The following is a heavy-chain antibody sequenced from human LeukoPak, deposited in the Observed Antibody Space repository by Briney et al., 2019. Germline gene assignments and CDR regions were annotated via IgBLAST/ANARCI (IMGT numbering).Heavy chain of an antibody. Sequence: SETLSLTCTVSGGSITTDCWIWIRQPPGKGLEWIAYIYSSGMTKYNPSLKSRGTISVDPSKNQLSLKLNSVTAADTAVYYRARRTPGPQLDEYVAYYFDLWGQGTLVTVSS. V-gene: IGHV4-4*09. J-gene: IGHJ4*02. CDR2: IYSSGMT. D-gene: IGHD3/OR15-3a*01. CDR1: GGSITTDC. CDR3: ARRTPGPQLDEYVAYYFDL.